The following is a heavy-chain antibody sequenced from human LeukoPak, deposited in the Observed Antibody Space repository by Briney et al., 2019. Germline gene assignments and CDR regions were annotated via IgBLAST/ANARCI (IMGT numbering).Heavy chain of an antibody. CDR3: ARNFHPGNWDY. D-gene: IGHD1-14*01. Sequence: ASVKVSCKASGYTFTNYALHWVRQAPGQRLEWMGWINAGDGNIKYSQDFQGRVTITRDTSASTAYMDLRSLRSDDTAVYYCARNFHPGNWDYWGQGTLVTVSS. CDR2: INAGDGNI. V-gene: IGHV1-3*01. J-gene: IGHJ4*02. CDR1: GYTFTNYA.